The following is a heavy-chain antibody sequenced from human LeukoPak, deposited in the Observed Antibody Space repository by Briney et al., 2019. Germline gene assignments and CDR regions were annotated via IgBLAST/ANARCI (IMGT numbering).Heavy chain of an antibody. J-gene: IGHJ6*03. Sequence: WASVKVSCKASGGTFRTFAISWVRQAPGQGLEWMGGIIPIFGIPDSAQKFQGRLTITADKSTSTAYMELSSLRSEDTAVYYCARSRGTTDSTYYYYYYMDVWGKGTTVTVSS. V-gene: IGHV1-69*10. CDR2: IIPIFGIP. D-gene: IGHD3-16*01. CDR3: ARSRGTTDSTYYYYYYMDV. CDR1: GGTFRTFA.